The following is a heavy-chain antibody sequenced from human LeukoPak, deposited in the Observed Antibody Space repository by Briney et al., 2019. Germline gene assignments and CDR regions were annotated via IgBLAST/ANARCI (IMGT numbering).Heavy chain of an antibody. CDR1: GFAFSSSW. Sequence: GGSLRLSCAASGFAFSSSWMTWVRQAPGKGLEWLANIKGDGSDKNYVDSVKGRFTISRDNAKNSLYLQMNSLRADDTAVYYCARSRAHDSGTYRPIYYFDYWGQGILVTVSS. V-gene: IGHV3-7*03. CDR2: IKGDGSDK. D-gene: IGHD3-10*01. CDR3: ARSRAHDSGTYRPIYYFDY. J-gene: IGHJ4*02.